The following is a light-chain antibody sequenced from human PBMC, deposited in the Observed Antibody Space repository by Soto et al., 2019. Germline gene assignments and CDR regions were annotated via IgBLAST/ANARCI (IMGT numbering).Light chain of an antibody. CDR2: GAS. Sequence: EIVMTQSRATLSVSPGARATLSCRASQSVSSNLAWYQQKPCQAPRLLIYGASTRATGTPARFSGSGSGTEFSLTISSLQSAGFAVDYCQQYIRWPLAFGGGTKVEIK. J-gene: IGKJ4*01. V-gene: IGKV3-15*01. CDR1: QSVSSN. CDR3: QQYIRWPLA.